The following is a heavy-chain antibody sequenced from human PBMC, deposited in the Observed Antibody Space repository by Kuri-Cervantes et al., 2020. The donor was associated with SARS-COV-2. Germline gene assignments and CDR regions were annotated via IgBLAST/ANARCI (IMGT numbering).Heavy chain of an antibody. J-gene: IGHJ6*02. CDR3: ASARSPSYYYYYGMDV. CDR2: ISGSGGST. V-gene: IGHV3-23*01. CDR1: GLTFSSSA. D-gene: IGHD2-15*01. Sequence: LSLTCAASGLTFSSSAMSWVRQAPGKGLEWASAISGSGGSTYYADSVKGRFTISRDNSTNTLYLQMNSLRDEDTAVYYCASARSPSYYYYYGMDVWGQGTTVTVSS.